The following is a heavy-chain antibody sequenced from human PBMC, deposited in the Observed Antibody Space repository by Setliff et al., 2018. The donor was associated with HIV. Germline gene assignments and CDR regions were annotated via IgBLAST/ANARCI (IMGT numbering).Heavy chain of an antibody. V-gene: IGHV3-21*01. CDR3: ARDRYYDYVWGSQEARRFDP. CDR2: ISSSSSYT. CDR1: GFTFSSYS. D-gene: IGHD3-16*01. J-gene: IGHJ5*02. Sequence: GGSLRLSCAASGFTFSSYSMNWVRQAPGKGLEWVSYISSSSSYTHYADSGKGRFTISRDNVKNSLYLQMNSLRAEDTAVYYCARDRYYDYVWGSQEARRFDPWGQGTLVTVSS.